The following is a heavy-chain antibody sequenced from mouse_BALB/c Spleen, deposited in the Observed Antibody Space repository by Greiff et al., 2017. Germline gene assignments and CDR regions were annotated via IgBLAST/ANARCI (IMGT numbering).Heavy chain of an antibody. CDR3: ASYGQYRPFDY. J-gene: IGHJ2*01. CDR1: GYSITSDYA. Sequence: EVQLVESGPGLVKPSQSLSLTCTVTGYSITSDYAWNWIRQFPGNKLEWMGYISYSGSTSYNPSLKSRISITRDTSKNQFFLQLNSVTTEDTATYYCASYGQYRPFDYWGQGTTLTVSS. D-gene: IGHD1-2*01. V-gene: IGHV3-2*02. CDR2: ISYSGST.